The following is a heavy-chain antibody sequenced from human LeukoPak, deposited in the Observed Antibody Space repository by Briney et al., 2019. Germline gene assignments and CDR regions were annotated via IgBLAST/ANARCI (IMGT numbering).Heavy chain of an antibody. V-gene: IGHV3-43*01. D-gene: IGHD3-10*01. CDR2: ISWDGGKT. CDR1: GFTFDDYT. Sequence: PGGSLRLSCAASGFTFDDYTMHWVRQAPGKGLEWVSLISWDGGKTYYADSVKGRFTISRDNSKNSLYLQMNSLRTEDTALYYCAKDKTEMVRGYYYGMDVWDQGTTVTV. CDR3: AKDKTEMVRGYYYGMDV. J-gene: IGHJ6*02.